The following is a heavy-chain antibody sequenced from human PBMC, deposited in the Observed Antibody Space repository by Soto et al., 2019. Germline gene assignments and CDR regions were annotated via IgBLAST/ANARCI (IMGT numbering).Heavy chain of an antibody. V-gene: IGHV3-23*01. CDR1: GFILNNYA. CDR3: VKRGRNWGAFDF. D-gene: IGHD7-27*01. J-gene: IGHJ3*01. CDR2: IGGTDGDSDGVP. Sequence: VQLLESGGDLVQPGGSLRLSCVASGFILNNYAMSWVRQAPGKGLEWVSTIGGTDGDSDGVPWYEDSVKGRFTISRDSSANNLFLDMGNLRAQDLALYYCVKRGRNWGAFDFWGQGTTVVVSS.